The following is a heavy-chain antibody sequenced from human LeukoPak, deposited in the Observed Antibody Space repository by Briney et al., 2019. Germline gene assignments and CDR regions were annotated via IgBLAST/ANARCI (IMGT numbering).Heavy chain of an antibody. CDR3: ARRRAYGGNSKWFDP. CDR2: IIPILGIA. J-gene: IGHJ5*02. Sequence: ASVKVSCKASGGTFSSYAISWVRQAPGQGLEWMGRIIPILGIANYAQKFQGRVTITADKSTSTAYMELSSLRSEDTAVYYCARRRAYGGNSKWFDPWGQGTLVTVSS. CDR1: GGTFSSYA. D-gene: IGHD4-23*01. V-gene: IGHV1-69*04.